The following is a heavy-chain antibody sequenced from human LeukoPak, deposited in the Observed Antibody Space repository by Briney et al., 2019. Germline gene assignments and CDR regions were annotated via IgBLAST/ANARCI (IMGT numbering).Heavy chain of an antibody. J-gene: IGHJ4*02. CDR2: ISGSGGST. CDR3: AKDGGYDFWSGYYMDY. CDR1: GFTFSSYA. V-gene: IGHV3-23*01. Sequence: PGGSLRLSCAASGFTFSSYAMSWVRQAPGKGLEWVSAISGSGGSTYYADSVKGRFTISRDNSKNTLYLQMNSLRAEDTAVYYCAKDGGYDFWSGYYMDYWGQGTRVTVSS. D-gene: IGHD3-3*01.